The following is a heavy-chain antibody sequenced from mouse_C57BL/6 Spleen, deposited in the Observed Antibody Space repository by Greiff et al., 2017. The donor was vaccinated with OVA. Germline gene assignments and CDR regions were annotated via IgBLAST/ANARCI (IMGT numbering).Heavy chain of an antibody. CDR3: KRERSGNYVDY. D-gene: IGHD1-3*01. Sequence: EVQRVESGEGLVKPGGSLKLSCAASGFTFSSYAMSWVRQTPEKRLEWVAYISSGGDYIYYADTVKGRFTISRDNARNTLYLQMSSLKSEDTAMYYCKRERSGNYVDYWGQGTTLTVSS. V-gene: IGHV5-9-1*02. J-gene: IGHJ2*01. CDR1: GFTFSSYA. CDR2: ISSGGDYI.